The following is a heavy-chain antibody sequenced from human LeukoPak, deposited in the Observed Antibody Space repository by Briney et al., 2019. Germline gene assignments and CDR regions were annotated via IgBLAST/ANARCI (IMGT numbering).Heavy chain of an antibody. CDR2: INPNSGGT. Sequence: GASVKVSCKASGYTFTGYYIHWVRQAPGQGLEWMGWINPNSGGTNYAQKFQGRVTMTRDTSISTAYMELSRLGSDDTAVYYCARLYSGYGNYSYYKDVWGKGTTVTVSS. CDR3: ARLYSGYGNYSYYKDV. V-gene: IGHV1-2*02. D-gene: IGHD5-12*01. CDR1: GYTFTGYY. J-gene: IGHJ6*03.